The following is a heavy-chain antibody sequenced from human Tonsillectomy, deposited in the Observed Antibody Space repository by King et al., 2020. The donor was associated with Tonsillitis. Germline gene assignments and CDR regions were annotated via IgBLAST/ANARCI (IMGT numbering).Heavy chain of an antibody. V-gene: IGHV4-59*01. CDR2: TYYSGST. CDR1: GGSISSYY. J-gene: IGHJ5*02. Sequence: VQLQESGPGLVKPSETLSLTCTVSGGSISSYYWSWIRQPPGKGLEWIGYTYYSGSTNYNPSLKSRVTISVDTSKNQFSLKLTSVTAADTAVYYCARAGSHYYGSGSLFQFDPWGQGTLVTVSS. CDR3: ARAGSHYYGSGSLFQFDP. D-gene: IGHD3-10*01.